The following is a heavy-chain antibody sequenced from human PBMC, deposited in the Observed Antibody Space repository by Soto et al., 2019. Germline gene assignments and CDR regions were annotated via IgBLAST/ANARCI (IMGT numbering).Heavy chain of an antibody. CDR2: ISISSSYT. V-gene: IGHV3-11*05. CDR3: ARESRFLEWLSLNWFDP. CDR1: GFTFSDYY. Sequence: GGSLRLSCAASGFTFSDYYLSWIRQAPGKGLEWVSYISISSSYTNYADSVKGRFTISRDNAKSSLYLQMNDLRAEDTAVYYCARESRFLEWLSLNWFDPWGQGTLVTVSS. J-gene: IGHJ5*02. D-gene: IGHD3-3*01.